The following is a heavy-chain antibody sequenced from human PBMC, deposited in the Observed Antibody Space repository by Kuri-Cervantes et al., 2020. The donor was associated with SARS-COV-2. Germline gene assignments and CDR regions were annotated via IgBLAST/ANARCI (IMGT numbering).Heavy chain of an antibody. CDR1: GFTFSSYA. Sequence: GGSLRLSCAASGFTFSSYAMHWVRQAPGKGLEWVSYISSSSSTIYYADSVKGRFTISRDNAKNSLYLQMNSLRAEDTAVYYCARDHTKRWPINSYFDYWGQGTLVTVSS. D-gene: IGHD5-24*01. CDR2: ISSSSSTI. CDR3: ARDHTKRWPINSYFDY. V-gene: IGHV3-48*01. J-gene: IGHJ4*02.